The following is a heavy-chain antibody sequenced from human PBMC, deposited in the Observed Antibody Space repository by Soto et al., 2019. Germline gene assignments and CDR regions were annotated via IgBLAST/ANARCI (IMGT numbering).Heavy chain of an antibody. Sequence: GGSLRLSCAASGFTFSSYAMSWVRQAPGKGLEWVSAISGSGGSTYYADSVKGRFTISRDNSKNTLYLQMNSLRAEDTAVYYCAKVLLFYGSGSFLSDPWGQGTLVTV. CDR2: ISGSGGST. V-gene: IGHV3-23*01. D-gene: IGHD3-10*01. J-gene: IGHJ5*02. CDR3: AKVLLFYGSGSFLSDP. CDR1: GFTFSSYA.